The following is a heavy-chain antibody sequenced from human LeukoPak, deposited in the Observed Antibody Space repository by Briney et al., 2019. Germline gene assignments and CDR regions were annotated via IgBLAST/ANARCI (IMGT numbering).Heavy chain of an antibody. D-gene: IGHD6-13*01. CDR2: IYPGDSDT. Sequence: GESLKISCKGSGYSFTSYWIGWVRQKPWKGLEWMGIIYPGDSDTRYSPSFQGQVTISADKSISTAYLQWSSLKASDTAMYYCARYIAAAGTFFDYWGQGTLVTVSS. CDR1: GYSFTSYW. CDR3: ARYIAAAGTFFDY. V-gene: IGHV5-51*01. J-gene: IGHJ4*02.